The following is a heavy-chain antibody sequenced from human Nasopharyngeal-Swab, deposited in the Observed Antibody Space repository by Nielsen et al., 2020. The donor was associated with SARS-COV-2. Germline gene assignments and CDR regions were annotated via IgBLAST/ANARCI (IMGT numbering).Heavy chain of an antibody. D-gene: IGHD3-3*01. V-gene: IGHV3-21*01. J-gene: IGHJ3*02. Sequence: GGSLRLSCSASGFTFSSYSMNWVRQAPGKGLEWVSSITSGSSYIYYADSVKGRFTISRDNAKNSLFLQMNSLRAEDTAVYCCARGYDFRSGSNAFDIWGKGTMVTVSS. CDR1: GFTFSSYS. CDR3: ARGYDFRSGSNAFDI. CDR2: ITSGSSYI.